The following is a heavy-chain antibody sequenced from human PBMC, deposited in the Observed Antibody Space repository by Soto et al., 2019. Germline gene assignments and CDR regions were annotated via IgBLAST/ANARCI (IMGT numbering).Heavy chain of an antibody. D-gene: IGHD3-22*01. J-gene: IGHJ4*02. V-gene: IGHV4-59*01. CDR1: GGSISSYY. Sequence: LSLTCTVSGGSISSYYWSWIRQPPGKGLEWIGYIYYSGSTNYNPSLKSRVTISVDTSRNQFSLKLSSVTAADTAVYYCARGSGYYLYYFDYWGQGTLVTVSS. CDR2: IYYSGST. CDR3: ARGSGYYLYYFDY.